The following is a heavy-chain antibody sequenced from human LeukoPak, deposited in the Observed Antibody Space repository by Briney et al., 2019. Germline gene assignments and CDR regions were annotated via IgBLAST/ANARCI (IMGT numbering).Heavy chain of an antibody. J-gene: IGHJ4*02. CDR1: GFAFSSSN. CDR2: ITSDAYI. CDR3: ARADYGDYGVDY. V-gene: IGHV3-21*01. D-gene: IGHD4-17*01. Sequence: GGSLRLSCAASGFAFSSSNFNWFRQAPGKGLEWVSSITSDAYIYYADSLKGRFPISRDNAKNSVYLQMISLRVEDTAVYYCARADYGDYGVDYWGQGTLVTVSS.